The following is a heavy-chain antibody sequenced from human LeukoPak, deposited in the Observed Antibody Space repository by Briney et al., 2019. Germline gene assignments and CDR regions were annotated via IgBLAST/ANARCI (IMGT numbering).Heavy chain of an antibody. CDR2: INPNSGGT. Sequence: GASVKVSCKASGYTFTGYYMLWVRQAPGQGLEWMGWINPNSGGTNYAQKFQGRVTMTRDTSISTAYMELSRLRSDDTAVYYCASLVPAATQNFDYWGQGTLVTVSS. CDR3: ASLVPAATQNFDY. D-gene: IGHD2-2*01. V-gene: IGHV1-2*02. J-gene: IGHJ4*02. CDR1: GYTFTGYY.